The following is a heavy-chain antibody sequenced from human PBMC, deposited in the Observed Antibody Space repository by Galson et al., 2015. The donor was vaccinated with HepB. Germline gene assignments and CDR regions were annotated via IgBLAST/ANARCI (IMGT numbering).Heavy chain of an antibody. CDR2: ISYDGDNK. V-gene: IGHV3-30-3*01. CDR3: ARLQHCSSTSCISYYFYAMDV. D-gene: IGHD2-2*01. Sequence: SLRLSCAASGFTFSTYSMHWVRQAPGKGLEWVAVISYDGDNKHYADSVQGRFIISRDKSKNTLYLQMNSLTTEDTAVYYCARLQHCSSTSCISYYFYAMDVWGQGTTVTVSS. J-gene: IGHJ6*02. CDR1: GFTFSTYS.